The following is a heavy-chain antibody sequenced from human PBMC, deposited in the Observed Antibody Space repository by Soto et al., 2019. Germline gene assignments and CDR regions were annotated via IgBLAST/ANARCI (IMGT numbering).Heavy chain of an antibody. Sequence: GGSLRLSCAASEFTFSSNGMQWVRQAAGKGLEWVAGISGDGSKRYYADSLKGRFTISRDNSKNMLHLQMNNLRPEDTAVYYCVKSAITKDVLKDYYGMDLWGQGTTVTVSS. CDR1: EFTFSSNG. D-gene: IGHD1-1*01. J-gene: IGHJ6*02. CDR2: ISGDGSKR. CDR3: VKSAITKDVLKDYYGMDL. V-gene: IGHV3-30*18.